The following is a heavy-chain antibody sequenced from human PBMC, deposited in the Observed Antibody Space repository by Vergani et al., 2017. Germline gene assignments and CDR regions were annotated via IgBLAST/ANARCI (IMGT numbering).Heavy chain of an antibody. J-gene: IGHJ5*02. V-gene: IGHV3-23*01. Sequence: EVQLLESGGGLVQPGGSLRLSCAASGFTFSSYAMSWVRQASGKGLEWVSGISGSGGSTNYGDSVKGRFSISRDNSKNTLYLQMNTLRAEDTAVYYCAKETRMLTGYYRDLWGQGTLVTVSS. CDR2: ISGSGGST. CDR1: GFTFSSYA. D-gene: IGHD3-9*01. CDR3: AKETRMLTGYYRDL.